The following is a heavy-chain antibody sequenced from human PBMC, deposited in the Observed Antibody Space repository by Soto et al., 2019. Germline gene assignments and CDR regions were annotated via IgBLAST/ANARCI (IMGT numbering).Heavy chain of an antibody. V-gene: IGHV3-23*01. CDR2: LYGSGGGI. D-gene: IGHD5-12*01. CDR1: GFSFSDYA. CDR3: AKDAVSRDGVWLAHD. Sequence: QLLESGEGLVKRGGSLRLSGAASGFSFSDYAMIWVRQAPGRGLGWVSGLYGSGGGIHYADSVKGRFTISRDNYANSVYLQMNSLRVEDTAVYYCAKDAVSRDGVWLAHDWGQGTVVTVSS. J-gene: IGHJ1*01.